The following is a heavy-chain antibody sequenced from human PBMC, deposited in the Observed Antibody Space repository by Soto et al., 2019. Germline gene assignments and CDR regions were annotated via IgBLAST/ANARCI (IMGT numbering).Heavy chain of an antibody. CDR1: GYSFTSYW. CDR2: IDPSDSYT. V-gene: IGHV5-10-1*01. Sequence: GESLKISCKDSGYSFTSYWISWVRQMPGKGLEWMGRIDPSDSYTNYSPSFQGHVTISADKSISTAYLQWSSLKASDTAMYYCASLSYYSHFWAPTLHYYGMDVWGQGTTVTVSS. D-gene: IGHD3-3*02. J-gene: IGHJ6*02. CDR3: ASLSYYSHFWAPTLHYYGMDV.